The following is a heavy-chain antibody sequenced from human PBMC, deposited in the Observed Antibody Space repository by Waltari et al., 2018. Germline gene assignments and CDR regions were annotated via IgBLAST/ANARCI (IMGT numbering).Heavy chain of an antibody. CDR1: GASMSENYW. Sequence: QLQLQQSGPGLVKPSGSLSPTCGVSGASMSENYWWSWVRQSPEKGLEWIGQIHRSGRTYYNPSLESRVSVSMDTSNNKFFLKLSSAIAADTAVYYCARDRGRGLYFDSWGQGTLVTVSP. J-gene: IGHJ4*02. V-gene: IGHV4-4*02. CDR3: ARDRGRGLYFDS. CDR2: IHRSGRT. D-gene: IGHD2-15*01.